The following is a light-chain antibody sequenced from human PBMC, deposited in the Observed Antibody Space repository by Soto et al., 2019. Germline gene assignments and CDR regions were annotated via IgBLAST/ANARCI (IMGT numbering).Light chain of an antibody. CDR2: DIS. CDR3: QQRNAWPRNT. Sequence: EIVLTQFPATLSLSPGARATLSCRASQSVPSYLAWYQQKPGQAPRLLVYDISNRATGIPARFTGSGSGTDFTLTISSLEPEDSAVYYCQQRNAWPRNTFGHGTKWES. V-gene: IGKV3-11*01. CDR1: QSVPSY. J-gene: IGKJ2*01.